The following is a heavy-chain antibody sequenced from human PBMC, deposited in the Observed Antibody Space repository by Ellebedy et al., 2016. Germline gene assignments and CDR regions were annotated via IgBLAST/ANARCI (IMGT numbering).Heavy chain of an antibody. CDR3: ASRAMAVAGTDPPRDYYYGMDV. CDR1: GFTFSSYW. Sequence: GESLKISCAASGFTFSSYWMYWVRQAPGKGLEWVSSISSTATYIYYADSVKGRFTISRDNAKNSLFLQMNSPRIEDSAVYYCASRAMAVAGTDPPRDYYYGMDVWGQGTTVTVSS. V-gene: IGHV3-21*01. D-gene: IGHD6-19*01. CDR2: ISSTATYI. J-gene: IGHJ6*02.